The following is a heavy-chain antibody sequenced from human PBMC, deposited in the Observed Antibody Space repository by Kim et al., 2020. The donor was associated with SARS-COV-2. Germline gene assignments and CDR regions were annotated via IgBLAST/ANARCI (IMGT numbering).Heavy chain of an antibody. Sequence: ASVKVSCKASGYICTSYAMQWVRQAPGQRLEWMGWINTGYGNTKYSQKFQGRVTITRDTSASAVYMEVSSLRSEDTAVYYCARINMAAGGSTAYYAMDVWGQGTTVTVSS. J-gene: IGHJ6*02. V-gene: IGHV1-3*04. D-gene: IGHD6-13*01. CDR1: GYICTSYA. CDR2: INTGYGNT. CDR3: ARINMAAGGSTAYYAMDV.